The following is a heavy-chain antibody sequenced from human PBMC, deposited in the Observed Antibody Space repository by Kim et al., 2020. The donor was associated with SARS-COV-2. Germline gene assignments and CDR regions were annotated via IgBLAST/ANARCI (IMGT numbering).Heavy chain of an antibody. CDR1: VFIFRSYA. CDR2: IRGTSDTT. Sequence: GGSLRLSCAASVFIFRSYAMGWVRQAPGKGLEWVSAIRGTSDTTYYADSVKGRFSISRDNSKNTLYLQMNSLRAEDTAVYYCAKDGRGYADDYWGQGTLVTVSS. CDR3: AKDGRGYADDY. J-gene: IGHJ4*02. D-gene: IGHD5-12*01. V-gene: IGHV3-23*01.